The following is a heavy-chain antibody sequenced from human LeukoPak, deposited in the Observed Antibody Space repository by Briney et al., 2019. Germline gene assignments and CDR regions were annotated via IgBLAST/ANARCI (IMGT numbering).Heavy chain of an antibody. J-gene: IGHJ6*03. Sequence: PGGSLRLSCAASGFTFSSYSMSWVRQAPGKGLEWVSAISGSGGSTYYADSVKGRFTISRDNSKNTLYLQMNSLRAEDTAVYYCAKCGGNYYYYYMDVWGKGTTVTISS. CDR2: ISGSGGST. D-gene: IGHD3-16*01. CDR1: GFTFSSYS. V-gene: IGHV3-23*01. CDR3: AKCGGNYYYYYMDV.